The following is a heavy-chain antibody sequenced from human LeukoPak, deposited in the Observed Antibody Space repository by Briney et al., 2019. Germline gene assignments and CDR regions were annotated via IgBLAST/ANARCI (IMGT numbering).Heavy chain of an antibody. J-gene: IGHJ3*02. CDR3: GLAAYYYDSSGSDDAFDI. D-gene: IGHD3-22*01. Sequence: GGSLRLSCAASGFTFSTYAMSWVRQAPGKGLEYVSAISSNGGSTYYADSVKGRCTISRDNSKNTLYLQMSSLRAEDTAVYYCGLAAYYYDSSGSDDAFDIWGQGTMVIVSS. CDR1: GFTFSTYA. CDR2: ISSNGGST. V-gene: IGHV3-64D*08.